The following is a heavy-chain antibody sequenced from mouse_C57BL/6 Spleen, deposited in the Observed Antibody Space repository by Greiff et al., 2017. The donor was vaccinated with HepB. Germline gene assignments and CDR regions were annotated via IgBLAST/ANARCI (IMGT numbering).Heavy chain of an antibody. CDR3: ARADYGSREYFDV. CDR2: IYPRSGNT. Sequence: QVQLKESGAELARPGASVKLSCKASGYTFTSYGISWVKQRTGQGLEWIGEIYPRSGNTYYNEKFKGKATLTADKSSSTAYMELRSLTSEDSAVYFCARADYGSREYFDVWGTGTSVTVSS. J-gene: IGHJ1*03. V-gene: IGHV1-81*01. D-gene: IGHD1-1*01. CDR1: GYTFTSYG.